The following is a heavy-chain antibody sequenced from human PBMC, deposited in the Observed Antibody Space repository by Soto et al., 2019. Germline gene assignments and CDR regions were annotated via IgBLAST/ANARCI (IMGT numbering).Heavy chain of an antibody. CDR1: GFTFSSYA. Sequence: GGSLRLSCAASGFTFSSYAMSWVRQAPGKGLEWVSSISGGGGSTYYADSVKGRFTISRDNSKNTLFLQMNSLRAEDTAVYYCAEDVATATTPVFDYWGQGTLVTVSS. V-gene: IGHV3-23*01. D-gene: IGHD4-17*01. J-gene: IGHJ4*02. CDR2: ISGGGGST. CDR3: AEDVATATTPVFDY.